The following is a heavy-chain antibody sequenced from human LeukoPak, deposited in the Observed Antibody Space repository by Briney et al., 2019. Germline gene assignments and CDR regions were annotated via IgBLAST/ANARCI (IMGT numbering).Heavy chain of an antibody. J-gene: IGHJ4*02. D-gene: IGHD1-7*01. Sequence: ASVKVSCKVSGYTLTELSMHWVRQAPGKGLEWMGGFDPEDGETIYAQKFQGRVTMTEDTSTDTAYMELSSLRSEDTAVYYCATGGDSWNSQDFDYWGQGTLVTVSA. CDR1: GYTLTELS. CDR3: ATGGDSWNSQDFDY. V-gene: IGHV1-24*01. CDR2: FDPEDGET.